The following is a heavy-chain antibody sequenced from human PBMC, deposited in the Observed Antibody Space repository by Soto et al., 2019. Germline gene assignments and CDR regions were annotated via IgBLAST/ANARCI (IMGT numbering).Heavy chain of an antibody. Sequence: QVPLVQSGAEEKKPGASVKFSCKASGYTFTSYAMHWVRQAPGQRLEWMGWINAGNGNRKYSQKFHGRVTITRDTSASTASTELGSMRYEDTAVSYCARDIAFDIWCQGTMVTVSS. V-gene: IGHV1-3*05. J-gene: IGHJ3*02. CDR2: INAGNGNR. CDR3: ARDIAFDI. CDR1: GYTFTSYA.